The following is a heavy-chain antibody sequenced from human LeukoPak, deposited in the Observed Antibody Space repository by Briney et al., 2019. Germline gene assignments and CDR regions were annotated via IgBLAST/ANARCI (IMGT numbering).Heavy chain of an antibody. Sequence: EGSLRLSCAASGFTFSSYGMHWVRQAPGKGLEWVAFIRYDGSNKYYADSVKGRFTISRDNSKNTLYLQMNSLRAEDTAVYYCAKDNSGDGYNAYFDYWGQGTLVTVSS. J-gene: IGHJ4*02. D-gene: IGHD5-24*01. CDR3: AKDNSGDGYNAYFDY. CDR2: IRYDGSNK. CDR1: GFTFSSYG. V-gene: IGHV3-30*02.